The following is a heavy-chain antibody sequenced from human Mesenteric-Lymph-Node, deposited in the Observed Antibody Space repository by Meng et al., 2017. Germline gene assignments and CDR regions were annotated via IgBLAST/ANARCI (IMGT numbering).Heavy chain of an antibody. CDR2: ISSSGSTI. J-gene: IGHJ4*02. CDR1: GFTFSSYE. V-gene: IGHV3-48*03. D-gene: IGHD3-22*01. Sequence: GGSLRLSCAASGFTFSSYEMNWVRQAPGKGLEWVSYISSSGSTIYYADSVKGRFTISRDNAKNSLYLQMNSLRAEDTAVYYCAAPYYYDSGGYYHGDYWGQGTLVTVSS. CDR3: AAPYYYDSGGYYHGDY.